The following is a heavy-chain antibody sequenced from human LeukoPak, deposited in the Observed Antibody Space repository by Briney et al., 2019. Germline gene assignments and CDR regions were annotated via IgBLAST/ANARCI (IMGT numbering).Heavy chain of an antibody. CDR1: GGSFSGYY. V-gene: IGHV4-34*01. CDR2: INHSGST. CDR3: ARGRYGYSSGWVFDY. Sequence: SETLSLTCAVYGGSFSGYYWSWNRQPPGKGLEWIGEINHSGSTNYNPSLKSRVTISVDTSKNQFSLKLSSVTAADTAVYYCARGRYGYSSGWVFDYWGQGTLVTVSS. J-gene: IGHJ4*02. D-gene: IGHD6-19*01.